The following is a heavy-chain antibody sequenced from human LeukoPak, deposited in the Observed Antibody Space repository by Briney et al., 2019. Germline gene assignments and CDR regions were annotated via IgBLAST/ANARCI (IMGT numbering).Heavy chain of an antibody. V-gene: IGHV3-21*04. CDR3: ARGSLGSSTSSDCCPLDY. J-gene: IGHJ4*02. D-gene: IGHD2-21*01. Sequence: GALGPSCAASGFTFKRYSMSWVRQAPGKGLEWVSSISCKSYWNYYADSVEGRFFISRDDSKNTLYLQMNSLRADDTAVFYCARGSLGSSTSSDCCPLDYWGQGALVTVSS. CDR2: ISCKSYWN. CDR1: GFTFKRYS.